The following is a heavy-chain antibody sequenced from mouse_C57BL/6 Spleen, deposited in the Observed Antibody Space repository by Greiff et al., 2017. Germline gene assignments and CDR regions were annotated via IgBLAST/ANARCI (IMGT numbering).Heavy chain of an antibody. CDR2: ISSGSSTI. CDR1: GFTFSDYG. D-gene: IGHD2-2*01. J-gene: IGHJ4*01. V-gene: IGHV5-17*01. Sequence: EVQLVESGGGLVKPGGSLKLSCAASGFTFSDYGMHWVRQAPEKGLEWVAYISSGSSTIYYADTVKGRFTISRDNAKNTLFLQMTRLRSEDTAMYYCARLRDGYDRAMDYWGQGTSVTVSS. CDR3: ARLRDGYDRAMDY.